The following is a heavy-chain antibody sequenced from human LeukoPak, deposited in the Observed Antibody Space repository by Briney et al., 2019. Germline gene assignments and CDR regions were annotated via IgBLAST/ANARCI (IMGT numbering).Heavy chain of an antibody. CDR2: IYTSGST. D-gene: IGHD3-22*01. CDR1: GGSISSGSYY. J-gene: IGHJ5*02. V-gene: IGHV4-61*02. Sequence: SQTLSLTCTVSGGSISSGSYYWSWIRQPAGKGLEWIGRIYTSGSTNYNPSLKSRVTISVDTSKNQFSLKLSSVTAADTAVYYCARWSAYYDRFDPWGQGTLVTVSS. CDR3: ARWSAYYDRFDP.